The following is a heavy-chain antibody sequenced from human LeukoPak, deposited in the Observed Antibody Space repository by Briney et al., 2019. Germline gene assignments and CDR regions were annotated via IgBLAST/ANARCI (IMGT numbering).Heavy chain of an antibody. D-gene: IGHD3-22*01. CDR3: TTEHYYDSSGYYSFPFARYYYYYMDV. Sequence: PGGSLRLSCAASGFTFSNAWMSWVRQAPGKGLEWVGRIKSKTDGGTTDYAAPVKGRFTISRDDSKNTLYLQVNSLKTEDTAVYYCTTEHYYDSSGYYSFPFARYYYYYMDVWGKGTTVTVSS. CDR2: IKSKTDGGTT. CDR1: GFTFSNAW. V-gene: IGHV3-15*01. J-gene: IGHJ6*03.